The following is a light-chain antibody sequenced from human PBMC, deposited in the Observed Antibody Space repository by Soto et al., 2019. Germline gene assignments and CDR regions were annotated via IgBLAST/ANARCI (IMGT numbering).Light chain of an antibody. CDR2: GAS. CDR1: QSVSSN. J-gene: IGKJ1*01. CDR3: QQYNNWLRLT. V-gene: IGKV3-15*01. Sequence: EIVMTQSPATLSVSPGERATLSCRASQSVSSNLAWYQQKPGQAPRLLIYGASTRATGIPARFSGSGSGTEFTLTISSLQSEDFAVYYCQQYNNWLRLTFGRGTKVEIK.